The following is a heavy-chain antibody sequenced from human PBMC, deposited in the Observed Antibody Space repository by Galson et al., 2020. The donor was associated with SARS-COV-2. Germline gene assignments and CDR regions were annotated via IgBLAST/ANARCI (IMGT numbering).Heavy chain of an antibody. CDR2: ISGSGGST. D-gene: IGHD2-21*01. CDR1: GFTFSIYA. CDR3: AKDGAGDWYYYYYGVDV. J-gene: IGHJ6*02. V-gene: IGHV3-23*01. Sequence: QAGGSLRLSCAASGFTFSIYAMTWVRQAPGKGLEWVSAISGSGGSTYYADSVRGRFTISRDNSKNTLYLQMNSLRAEDTAVYYCAKDGAGDWYYYYYGVDVWGQGTTVTVSS.